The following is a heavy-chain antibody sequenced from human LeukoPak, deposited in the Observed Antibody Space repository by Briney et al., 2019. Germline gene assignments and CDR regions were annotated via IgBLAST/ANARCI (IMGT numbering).Heavy chain of an antibody. J-gene: IGHJ4*02. CDR1: GFTFSSYS. CDR2: ISSSSSYI. D-gene: IGHD3-16*02. V-gene: IGHV3-21*01. Sequence: GGSLRLSCAASGFTFSSYSMNWVRQAPGKGLEWVSSISSSSSYIYYADSVKGRFTISRGNAKNSLYLQMNSLRAEDTAVYYCAREYDYVWGSYRSFDYWGQGTLSPSPQ. CDR3: AREYDYVWGSYRSFDY.